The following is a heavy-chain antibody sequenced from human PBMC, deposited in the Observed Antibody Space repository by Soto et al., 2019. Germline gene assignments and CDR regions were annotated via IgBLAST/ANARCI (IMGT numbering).Heavy chain of an antibody. CDR1: GLTFPSSA. V-gene: IGHV1-58*02. J-gene: IGHJ6*03. Sequence: SVKVSCKASGLTFPSSAMHWVRQARGQRLEWIGWIVVANGNTNYAQKFQERVTITRDMSTSKAYMELSSLRFEDTAVYYCAAKPDFWSGLYYMDVWGKGTTVTVSS. D-gene: IGHD3-3*01. CDR3: AAKPDFWSGLYYMDV. CDR2: IVVANGNT.